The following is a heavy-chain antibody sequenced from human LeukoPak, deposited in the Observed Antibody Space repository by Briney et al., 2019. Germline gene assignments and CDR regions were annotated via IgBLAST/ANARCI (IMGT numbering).Heavy chain of an antibody. CDR1: GFTFSSYA. CDR2: ISSNGGST. Sequence: PGGSLRLSCSASGFTFSSYAMHWVRQAPGKGLEYVSAISSNGGSTYYADSVKGRFTISRDNSKNTLYLQMSSLRAEDTAVYYCVKGRPSELRLGGLSLPDWGQGTLVTVSS. D-gene: IGHD3-16*02. J-gene: IGHJ4*02. CDR3: VKGRPSELRLGGLSLPD. V-gene: IGHV3-64D*09.